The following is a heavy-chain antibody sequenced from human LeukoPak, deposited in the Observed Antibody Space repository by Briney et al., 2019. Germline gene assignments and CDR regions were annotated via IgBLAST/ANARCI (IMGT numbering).Heavy chain of an antibody. D-gene: IGHD6-13*01. V-gene: IGHV3-48*03. CDR2: ISSSVSTI. CDR1: GFTFSSYE. CDR3: ARGGAAAGIGYYYYGMDV. J-gene: IGHJ6*04. Sequence: GGSLRLSCAASGFTFSSYEMNWVRQAPGKGLEWVSYISSSVSTIYYADSVKGRFTISRDNAKNSLYLQMNSLRAEDTAVYYCARGGAAAGIGYYYYGMDVWGKGTTVTVSS.